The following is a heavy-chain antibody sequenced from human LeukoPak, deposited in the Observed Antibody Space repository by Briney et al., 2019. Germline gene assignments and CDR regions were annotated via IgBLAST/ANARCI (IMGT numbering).Heavy chain of an antibody. Sequence: SETLSLTCAVYGGSFSGYYWSWIRQPPGKGLEWIGEINHSGSTNYNPSLKSRVTISVDTSKNQFSLKLSSVTAADTAVYYCARGPYGSGAFDIWGQGTMVTVSS. CDR2: INHSGST. D-gene: IGHD2-15*01. CDR1: GGSFSGYY. CDR3: ARGPYGSGAFDI. V-gene: IGHV4-34*01. J-gene: IGHJ3*02.